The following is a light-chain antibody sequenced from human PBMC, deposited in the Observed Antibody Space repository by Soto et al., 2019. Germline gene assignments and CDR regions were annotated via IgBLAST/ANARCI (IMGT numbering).Light chain of an antibody. CDR3: CSNVASYTFN. Sequence: QSALTQPRSVSGSPGQSVTISCTGTTNDVGGYNYVSWYQQHPGKAPKLIIYDVTERPSGVPDRFSGSKSGNAASLTISGLQAEDEADYLCCSNVASYTFNFGGGTKLTVL. V-gene: IGLV2-11*01. CDR1: TNDVGGYNY. J-gene: IGLJ2*01. CDR2: DVT.